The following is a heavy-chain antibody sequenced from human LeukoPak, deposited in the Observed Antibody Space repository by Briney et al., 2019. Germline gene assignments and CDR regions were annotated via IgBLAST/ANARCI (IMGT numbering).Heavy chain of an antibody. CDR1: GGSISSSRYY. Sequence: PSETLSLTCTVSGGSISSSRYYWGWIRQPPGKGLEWIGSFCYSGSTYYNPSLKSRVTISVDTSQNQFSLKLSSVTAADTAVYYCARGKYYFDYWGQGTLVTVSS. CDR3: ARGKYYFDY. CDR2: FCYSGST. J-gene: IGHJ4*02. V-gene: IGHV4-39*01.